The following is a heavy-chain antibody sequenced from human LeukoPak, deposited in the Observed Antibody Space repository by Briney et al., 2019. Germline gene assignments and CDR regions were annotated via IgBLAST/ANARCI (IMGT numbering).Heavy chain of an antibody. CDR2: INTKVET. CDR3: ATSNDAKIAPFDH. J-gene: IGHJ4*02. V-gene: IGHV4-4*09. Sequence: SETLSLTCTVSGVSMSAYQGSWVRQSPEKRLEWIGCINTKVETSYNPSLKSRVTTSVDTSKSQFSLRLTSVTAADTAVYYCATSNDAKIAPFDHWGQGAPVTVSS. CDR1: GVSMSAYQ. D-gene: IGHD2-21*01.